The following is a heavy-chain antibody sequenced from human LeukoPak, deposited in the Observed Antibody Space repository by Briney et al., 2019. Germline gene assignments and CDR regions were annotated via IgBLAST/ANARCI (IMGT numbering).Heavy chain of an antibody. J-gene: IGHJ4*02. CDR3: ARGRCRNSGCRPYFDY. D-gene: IGHD3-22*01. Sequence: PSETLSLTCTVSGGSISSGGYYWSWIRQHPGKGLEWIGYIYYSESTNYNPSLKSRVTISTDTSKSQFSLNLRSVTAEDTGIYYCARGRCRNSGCRPYFDYWGQGTQVTVSS. V-gene: IGHV4-61*08. CDR1: GGSISSGGYY. CDR2: IYYSEST.